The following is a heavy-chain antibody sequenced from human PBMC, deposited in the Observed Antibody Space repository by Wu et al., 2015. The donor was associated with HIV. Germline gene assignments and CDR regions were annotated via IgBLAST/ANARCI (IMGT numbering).Heavy chain of an antibody. CDR1: GYSFRDYY. CDR2: INPKNGGT. Sequence: QVQLVQSGAEVKKPGASVKVSCKASGYSFRDYYIHWVRRAPGQGLEWMGRINPKNGGTNYAHKFQGRVTLTVDTAIRTAYMELSSLKSEDAALYFXARVRTGQYDRWDSLDVVGPGDSWSPSLQ. J-gene: IGHJ3*01. V-gene: IGHV1-2*02. D-gene: IGHD3/OR15-3a*01. CDR3: ARVRTGQYDRWDSLDV.